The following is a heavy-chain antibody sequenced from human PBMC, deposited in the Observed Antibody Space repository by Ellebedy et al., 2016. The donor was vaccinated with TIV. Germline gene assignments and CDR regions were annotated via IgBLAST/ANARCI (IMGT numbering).Heavy chain of an antibody. CDR1: GITFDDYA. Sequence: SPKISCAASGITFDDYAMHWVRQAPGKGLEWVSGISWDSGSIDYADSVKGRFTISRDNAKNSLYLQMNSLRAEDMALYYCAGYDILTGYDAFDIWGQGTMVTVSS. CDR3: AGYDILTGYDAFDI. J-gene: IGHJ3*02. V-gene: IGHV3-9*03. D-gene: IGHD3-9*01. CDR2: ISWDSGSI.